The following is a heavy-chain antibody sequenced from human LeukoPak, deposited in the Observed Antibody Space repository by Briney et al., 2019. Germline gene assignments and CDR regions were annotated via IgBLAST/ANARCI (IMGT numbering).Heavy chain of an antibody. J-gene: IGHJ6*04. V-gene: IGHV1-69*06. CDR1: RGTFSSYA. D-gene: IGHD3-10*01. Sequence: PVKVSCKASRGTFSSYAISWVRQAPGQGLEWMGGIIPIFGTANYAQKFQGRVTITADKSTSTAYMELSSLRSEDTAVYYCARQEVRGVYYYGMDVWGKGTTVTVSS. CDR3: ARQEVRGVYYYGMDV. CDR2: IIPIFGTA.